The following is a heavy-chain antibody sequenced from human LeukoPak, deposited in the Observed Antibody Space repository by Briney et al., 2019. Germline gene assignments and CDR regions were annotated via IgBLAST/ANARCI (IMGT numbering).Heavy chain of an antibody. CDR2: ISSSGSTI. V-gene: IGHV3-11*01. J-gene: IGHJ4*02. CDR1: GFTFSDYY. CDR3: ARVLKWLRMWGYYFDY. Sequence: KPGGSLRLSCAASGFTFSDYYMSWIRQAPGKGLEWVSYISSSGSTIYYADSVKGRFTISRDNAKNSLYLQMNSLRAEDTAVYYCARVLKWLRMWGYYFDYWGQGTLVTVSS. D-gene: IGHD5-12*01.